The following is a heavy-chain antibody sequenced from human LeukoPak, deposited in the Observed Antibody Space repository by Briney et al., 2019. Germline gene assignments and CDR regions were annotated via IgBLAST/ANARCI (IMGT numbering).Heavy chain of an antibody. CDR2: ISWNSGSI. CDR1: GSTFDDYA. Sequence: GGSLRLSCAASGSTFDDYAMHWVRQAPGKGLEWVSGISWNSGSIGYADSVKGRFTISRDNAKNSLYLQMNSLRAEDTALYYCAKAYGSGDYYGMDVWGQGTTVTVSS. D-gene: IGHD3-10*01. V-gene: IGHV3-9*01. CDR3: AKAYGSGDYYGMDV. J-gene: IGHJ6*02.